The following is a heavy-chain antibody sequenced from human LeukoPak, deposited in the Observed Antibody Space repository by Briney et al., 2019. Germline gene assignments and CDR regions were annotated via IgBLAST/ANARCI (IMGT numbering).Heavy chain of an antibody. Sequence: ASVKVSCKASGYTFTGYYMHWVRQAPGQGLEWMGGINPNSGGTNYAQKFQGRVTMTRDTSISTAYMELSSLRSEDTAVYYCARGGLLWFGELLQLDYWGQGTLVTVSS. V-gene: IGHV1-2*02. CDR2: INPNSGGT. D-gene: IGHD3-10*01. CDR1: GYTFTGYY. J-gene: IGHJ4*02. CDR3: ARGGLLWFGELLQLDY.